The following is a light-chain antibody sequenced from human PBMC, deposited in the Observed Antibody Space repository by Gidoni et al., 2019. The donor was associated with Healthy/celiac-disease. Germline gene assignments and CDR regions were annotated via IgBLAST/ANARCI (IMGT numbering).Light chain of an antibody. J-gene: IGKJ5*01. Sequence: DIPLTHSPSSLSASVGDRVTLTCQASQDISNYLNWYQQKPGKDPKLLIYDASNLETGVPSRCSGSGSGTDFTVTISSRQQEDIATYYWQQYDNRPITFGQGTRLEIK. CDR3: QQYDNRPIT. CDR1: QDISNY. CDR2: DAS. V-gene: IGKV1-33*01.